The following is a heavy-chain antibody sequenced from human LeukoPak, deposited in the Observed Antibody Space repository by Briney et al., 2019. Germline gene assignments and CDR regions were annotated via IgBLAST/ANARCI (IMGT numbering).Heavy chain of an antibody. Sequence: GASVKVSCKASGYTFTSYGISWVRQAPGQRLEWMGWISACNGNTNYAQKLQGRVTMTTDTSTSTAYMELRSLRSDDTAVYYCARWEHSSSWPPFDYWGQGTLVTVSS. CDR1: GYTFTSYG. CDR3: ARWEHSSSWPPFDY. D-gene: IGHD6-13*01. J-gene: IGHJ4*02. V-gene: IGHV1-18*01. CDR2: ISACNGNT.